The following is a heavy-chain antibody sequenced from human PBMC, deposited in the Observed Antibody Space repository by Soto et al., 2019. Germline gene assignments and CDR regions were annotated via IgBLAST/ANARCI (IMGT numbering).Heavy chain of an antibody. CDR1: DFTFRNYW. V-gene: IGHV3-7*03. Sequence: GGSLRLSCATSDFTFRNYWRNWVRQAPGKGLGWVANIKPDGRATNYVDSVKGRFTISRDNVRNSVSLQMNSLRVEDTAVYFCFGGNGGPQWGQGTMVTVYS. J-gene: IGHJ4*02. CDR2: IKPDGRAT. CDR3: FGGNGGPQ. D-gene: IGHD3-16*01.